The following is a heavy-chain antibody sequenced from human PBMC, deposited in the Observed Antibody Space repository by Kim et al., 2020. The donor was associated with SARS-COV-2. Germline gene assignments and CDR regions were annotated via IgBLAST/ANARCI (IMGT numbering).Heavy chain of an antibody. V-gene: IGHV1-69*01. CDR3: ARDRTDYNWNVIYY. J-gene: IGHJ4*02. Sequence: AQKFQGRVTITADESTSTAYMELSSLRSEDTAVYYCARDRTDYNWNVIYYWGQGTLVTVSS. D-gene: IGHD1-20*01.